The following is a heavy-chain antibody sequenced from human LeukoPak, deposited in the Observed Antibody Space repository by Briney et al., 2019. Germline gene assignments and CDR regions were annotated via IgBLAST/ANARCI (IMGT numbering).Heavy chain of an antibody. J-gene: IGHJ4*02. CDR2: VYSGGTT. D-gene: IGHD6-25*01. CDR3: ATGSPGIAAAAGARNY. CDR1: GCTVGNNQ. Sequence: GAYHRLSCTSAGCTVGNNQMTWCRQASGKGLEWVSLVYSGGTTRYADSVKGRFTISRDSSKNTVYLQMNSLRAEDTAVYYCATGSPGIAAAAGARNYWGQGTLVTVPS. V-gene: IGHV3-66*01.